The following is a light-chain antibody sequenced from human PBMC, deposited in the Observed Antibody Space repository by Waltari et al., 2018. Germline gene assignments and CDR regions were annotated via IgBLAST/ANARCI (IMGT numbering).Light chain of an antibody. J-gene: IGLJ2*01. CDR3: QSYDTSLSVV. CDR1: GSNIGAGYD. Sequence: QSVLTQPPSVSGAPGQRVTISCTGSGSNIGAGYDTPGYPQLPGKAPRLLIYGGKTRHLGVPDRFFGSQSGTSASLAITGLQAEDEGDYYCQSYDTSLSVVFGGGTKLTVL. CDR2: GGK. V-gene: IGLV1-40*01.